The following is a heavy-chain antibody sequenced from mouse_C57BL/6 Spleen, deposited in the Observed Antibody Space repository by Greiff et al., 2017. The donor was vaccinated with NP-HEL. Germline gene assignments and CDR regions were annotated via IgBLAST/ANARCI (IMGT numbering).Heavy chain of an antibody. CDR1: GYTFTDYN. CDR2: INPNNGGT. D-gene: IGHD2-3*01. Sequence: FQLQQSGPELVKPGASVKIPCKASGYTFTDYNMDWVKQSHGKSLEWIGDINPNNGGTIYNQKFKGKATLTVDKSSSTAYMELRSLTSEDTAVYYCARRRGDGYFFDYWGQGTTLTVSS. J-gene: IGHJ2*01. CDR3: ARRRGDGYFFDY. V-gene: IGHV1-18*01.